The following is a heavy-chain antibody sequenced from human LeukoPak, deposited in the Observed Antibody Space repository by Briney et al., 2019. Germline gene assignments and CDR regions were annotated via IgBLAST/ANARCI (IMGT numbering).Heavy chain of an antibody. J-gene: IGHJ3*02. CDR3: ARDERSWELHAGAFDI. D-gene: IGHD1-26*01. CDR1: GFTFSSYS. CDR2: ISSSSSYI. V-gene: IGHV3-21*01. Sequence: PGGSLRLSCAASGFTFSSYSMNWVRQAPGKGLEWVSSISSSSSYIYYADSVKGRLTISRDNAKNSLYLQMNSLRAEDTAVYYCARDERSWELHAGAFDIWGQGTMVTVSS.